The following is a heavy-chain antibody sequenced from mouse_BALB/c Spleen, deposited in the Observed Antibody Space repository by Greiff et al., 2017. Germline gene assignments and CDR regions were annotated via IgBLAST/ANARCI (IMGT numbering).Heavy chain of an antibody. D-gene: IGHD4-1*01. V-gene: IGHV5-12-2*01. Sequence: EVQRVESGGGLVQPGGSLKLSCAASGFTFSSYTMSWVRQTPEKRLEWVAYISNGGGSTYYPDTVKGRFTISRDNAKNTLYLQMSSLKSEDTAMYYCARTGTDWYFDVWGAGTTVTVSS. CDR2: ISNGGGST. CDR3: ARTGTDWYFDV. J-gene: IGHJ1*01. CDR1: GFTFSSYT.